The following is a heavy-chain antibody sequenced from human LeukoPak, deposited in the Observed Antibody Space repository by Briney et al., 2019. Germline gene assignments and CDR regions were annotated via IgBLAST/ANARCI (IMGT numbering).Heavy chain of an antibody. D-gene: IGHD3-22*01. CDR2: IYPGDSAT. CDR3: ARRGYYDSSGYSNAFDI. V-gene: IGHV5-51*01. Sequence: KFGESLKISCKGSGYSFTTYWISWVRQMPGKGLEWMGIIYPGDSATRYSPSFQGQVTISADKSISTAYLQWSSLKASDTAMYYCARRGYYDSSGYSNAFDIWGQGTMVTVSS. CDR1: GYSFTTYW. J-gene: IGHJ3*02.